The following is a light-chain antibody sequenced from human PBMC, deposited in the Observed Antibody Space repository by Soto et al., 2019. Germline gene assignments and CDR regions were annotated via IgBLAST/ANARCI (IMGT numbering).Light chain of an antibody. Sequence: EIVLTQPPGTLSLSPGERATLSCRASQSLSTNSLAWYQQKPGQTPRLLIYAASTRDTDIPDRFNGSGSGTDFALTISRLEPEDFALYYCQQYDASPLTFGPGTKVDIK. CDR3: QQYDASPLT. CDR1: QSLSTNS. V-gene: IGKV3-20*01. J-gene: IGKJ3*01. CDR2: AAS.